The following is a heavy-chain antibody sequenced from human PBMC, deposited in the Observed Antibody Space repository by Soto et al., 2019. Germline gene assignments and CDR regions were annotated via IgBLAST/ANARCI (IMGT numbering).Heavy chain of an antibody. CDR2: IRSNPNGGTT. CDR3: GRVDQRRCSRTSCPFDF. V-gene: IGHV3-49*03. D-gene: IGHD2-2*01. J-gene: IGHJ4*02. CDR1: GFTFGDYA. Sequence: GGSLRLSCTPSGFTFGDYAISWFRQAPGEGLEWVGLIRSNPNGGTTEYAAAVKGRFTMSRDNSKSIAYLQMNSLETEDTAVYYCGRVDQRRCSRTSCPFDFWGQGTLVTVSS.